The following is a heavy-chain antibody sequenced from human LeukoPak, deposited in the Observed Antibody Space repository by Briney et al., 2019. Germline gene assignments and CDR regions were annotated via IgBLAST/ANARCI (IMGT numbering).Heavy chain of an antibody. CDR2: ISSSSSYI. CDR1: GFTFNTYS. CDR3: ARGAIYDSSGYRWFDP. D-gene: IGHD3-22*01. V-gene: IGHV3-21*01. Sequence: KTGGSLRLSCADSGFTFNTYSMNWVRQAPGKGLEWVSSISSSSSYIYYADSVRGRFTISRDNAKNSLYLQMNSLRAEDTAMYYCARGAIYDSSGYRWFDPWGQGTLVTVSS. J-gene: IGHJ5*02.